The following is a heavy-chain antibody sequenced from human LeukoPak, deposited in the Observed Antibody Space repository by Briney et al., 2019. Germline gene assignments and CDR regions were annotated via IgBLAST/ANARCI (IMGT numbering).Heavy chain of an antibody. CDR1: GVSFSGYY. Sequence: SETLSLTCAVYGVSFSGYYWSWIRQPPRKGLEWVGEINHSGSTHYNPSLTSRVTISVDTSKNLFSLKLTSVTAADTAVYYCAREGLNLVRGVIPKEAWGWFDPWGQGTLVTVSS. V-gene: IGHV4-34*01. CDR2: INHSGST. D-gene: IGHD3-10*01. J-gene: IGHJ5*02. CDR3: AREGLNLVRGVIPKEAWGWFDP.